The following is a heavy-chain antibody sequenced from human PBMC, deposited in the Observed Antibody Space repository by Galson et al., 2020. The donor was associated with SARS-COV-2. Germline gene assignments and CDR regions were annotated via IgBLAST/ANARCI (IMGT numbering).Heavy chain of an antibody. Sequence: GGSLRLSCAASGFTFSSYGMHWVRQAPGKGLEWVAVIWYDGSNKYYADSVKGRFTISRDNSKNTLYLQMNSLRAEDTAVYYCARGPSAYCGGDCPPFDPWGQGTLVTVSS. D-gene: IGHD2-21*01. CDR3: ARGPSAYCGGDCPPFDP. CDR2: IWYDGSNK. V-gene: IGHV3-33*01. CDR1: GFTFSSYG. J-gene: IGHJ5*02.